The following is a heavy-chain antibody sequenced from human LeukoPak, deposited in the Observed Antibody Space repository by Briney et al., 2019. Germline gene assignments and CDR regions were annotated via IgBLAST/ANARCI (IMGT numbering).Heavy chain of an antibody. V-gene: IGHV3-7*01. Sequence: GGSLRLSCTASGFTFSSYWMNWVRQAPGKGLEWVANIKHDGSEKYHVDSVKGRFTISRDNAKNSLYLQMNSLRAEDTAVYYCAKDARVLWFGELLADYWGQGTLVTVSS. J-gene: IGHJ4*02. CDR2: IKHDGSEK. CDR1: GFTFSSYW. CDR3: AKDARVLWFGELLADY. D-gene: IGHD3-10*01.